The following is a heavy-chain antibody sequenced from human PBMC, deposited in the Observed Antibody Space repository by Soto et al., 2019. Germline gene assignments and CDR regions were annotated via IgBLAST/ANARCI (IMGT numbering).Heavy chain of an antibody. CDR2: INHSGST. CDR3: ARDSGYSYGSDYGMDV. J-gene: IGHJ6*02. CDR1: GGSFSGYY. V-gene: IGHV4-34*01. D-gene: IGHD5-18*01. Sequence: LTCAVYGGSFSGYYWSWIRQPPGKGLEWIGEINHSGSTNYNPSLKSRVTISVDTSKNQFSLKLSSVTAADTAVYYCARDSGYSYGSDYGMDVWGQGTTVTVSS.